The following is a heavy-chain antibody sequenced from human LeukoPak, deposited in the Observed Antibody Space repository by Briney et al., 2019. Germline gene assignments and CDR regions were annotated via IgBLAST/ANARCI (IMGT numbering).Heavy chain of an antibody. CDR1: GFTVSSNY. V-gene: IGHV3-66*01. D-gene: IGHD3-16*01. CDR3: AREVMITFGGASLPDY. CDR2: IYSGGST. J-gene: IGHJ4*02. Sequence: GGSLRLSCAASGFTVSSNYMSWVRQAPGKGLEWISVIYSGGSTYYADSVKGRFTIFRDNSKNTLYLQMNSLRAEDTAVYYCAREVMITFGGASLPDYWGQGTLVTVSS.